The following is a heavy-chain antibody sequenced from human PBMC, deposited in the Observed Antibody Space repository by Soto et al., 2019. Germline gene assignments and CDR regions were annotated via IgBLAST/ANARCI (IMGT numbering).Heavy chain of an antibody. V-gene: IGHV3-73*02. CDR3: IRHGLGGDWED. D-gene: IGHD2-21*02. CDR2: IRSKANSYAT. Sequence: EVQLVESGGGLVQPGRSLKLSCAASGSIFSGSAMHWVRQASGKGLEWVGRIRSKANSYATAYAASVKGRFTISRXDSKNTAYRQMNSLKTEDTAVYYCIRHGLGGDWEDWGQGTLVTVSS. CDR1: GSIFSGSA. J-gene: IGHJ4*02.